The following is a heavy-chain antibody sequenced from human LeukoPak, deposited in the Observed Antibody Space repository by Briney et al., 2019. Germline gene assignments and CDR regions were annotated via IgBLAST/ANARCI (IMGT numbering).Heavy chain of an antibody. CDR1: GFTFSDAW. J-gene: IGHJ4*02. Sequence: GGSLRLSCAASGFTFSDAWMNWVRQAPGKGLEWVALIKSKTDGETTDYAAPVKGRFTISRDDSRNTLYLQLNSLKTEDTAMYYCTTLTVNDFHGDYWGQGALVTVSA. D-gene: IGHD3/OR15-3a*01. CDR3: TTLTVNDFHGDY. V-gene: IGHV3-15*01. CDR2: IKSKTDGETT.